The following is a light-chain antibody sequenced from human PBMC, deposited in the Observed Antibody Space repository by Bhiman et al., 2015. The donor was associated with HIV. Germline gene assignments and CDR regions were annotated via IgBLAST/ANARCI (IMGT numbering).Light chain of an antibody. J-gene: IGLJ1*01. CDR1: SSDIGGSDS. V-gene: IGLV2-14*03. Sequence: QSALTQPASVSGSPGQSITISCSGTSSDIGGSDSVSWYQHHPGKAPKLIIYDVSKWPAGVSSRFSGSKSGNTASLAISGLQAEDEADYYCSSYTSTTTHVFGTGTKVTVL. CDR3: SSYTSTTTHV. CDR2: DVS.